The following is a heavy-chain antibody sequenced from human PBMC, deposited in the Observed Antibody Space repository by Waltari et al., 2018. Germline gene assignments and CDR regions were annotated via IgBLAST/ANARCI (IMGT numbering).Heavy chain of an antibody. Sequence: QVQLQESGPGLVKPSETLSLTCTVSGGSISSYYWSWIRQTAGKGLEWIGRIYTSGSTNYNPSLKSRVTMSVDTSKNQFSLKLSSVTAADTAVYYCARGGATTSRDGGGDAFDIWGQGTMVTVSS. CDR1: GGSISSYY. CDR3: ARGGATTSRDGGGDAFDI. V-gene: IGHV4-4*07. D-gene: IGHD1-26*01. J-gene: IGHJ3*02. CDR2: IYTSGST.